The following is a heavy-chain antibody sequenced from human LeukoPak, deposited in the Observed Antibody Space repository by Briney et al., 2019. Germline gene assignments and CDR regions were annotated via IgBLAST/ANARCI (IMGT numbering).Heavy chain of an antibody. J-gene: IGHJ4*02. V-gene: IGHV1-8*01. CDR3: ARDQEGFDY. CDR1: GYTFTSYD. CDR2: MSPNSGDT. Sequence: ASVKVSCKASGYTFTSYDFNWVRQATGQRPEWMGWMSPNSGDTGYAQKFQGRVTVTRDTSTSTVRMELSGLRSEDTAVYYCARDQEGFDYWGQGTLVTVSS.